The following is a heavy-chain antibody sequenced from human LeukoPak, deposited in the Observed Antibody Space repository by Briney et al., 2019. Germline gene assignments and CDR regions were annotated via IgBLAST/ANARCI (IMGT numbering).Heavy chain of an antibody. CDR2: IYFSGST. J-gene: IGHJ4*02. CDR3: ARQAASGDY. V-gene: IGHV4-39*01. D-gene: IGHD6-13*01. Sequence: SETLSLTCTVSGGSISSSSYFWDWIRQPPGKGLEWIGTIYFSGSTYYSPSLKSRVTISIDTSKNQFSLKLSSVTAADTAVYYCARQAASGDYWGQGALVTVSS. CDR1: GGSISSSSYF.